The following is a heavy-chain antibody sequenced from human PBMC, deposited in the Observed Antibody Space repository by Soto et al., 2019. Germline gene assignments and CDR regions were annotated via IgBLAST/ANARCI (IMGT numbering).Heavy chain of an antibody. D-gene: IGHD3-22*01. V-gene: IGHV3-33*01. Sequence: QVQLVESGGGVVQPGRSLRLSCAVSGFTFSSYGMNWVRQAPGKGLEWVAAIYYDGSNKYYADSVRGRFTISRDNFKNTLYLHINSLIAENTAVYYCARDSKDDISCYYAGFDYWGQGTLVTVSS. CDR1: GFTFSSYG. CDR3: ARDSKDDISCYYAGFDY. J-gene: IGHJ4*02. CDR2: IYYDGSNK.